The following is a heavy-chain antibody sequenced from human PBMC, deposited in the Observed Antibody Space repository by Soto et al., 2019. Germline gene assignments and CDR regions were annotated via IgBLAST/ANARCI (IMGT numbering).Heavy chain of an antibody. CDR2: IIPIFGTA. CDR3: ARLKGRIWSGDFDY. Sequence: QVQLVQSGAEVKKPGSSVKVSCKASGGTFSSYAISWVRQAPGQGLEWMGGIIPIFGTANYAQKFQGRVTITADESTSTAYMELSSLRSEDKDVYYCARLKGRIWSGDFDYWGQGTLVTVSS. J-gene: IGHJ4*02. D-gene: IGHD3-3*01. V-gene: IGHV1-69*12. CDR1: GGTFSSYA.